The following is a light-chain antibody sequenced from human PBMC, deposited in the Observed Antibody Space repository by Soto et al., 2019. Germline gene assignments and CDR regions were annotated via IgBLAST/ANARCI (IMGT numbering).Light chain of an antibody. V-gene: IGLV2-8*01. J-gene: IGLJ1*01. CDR3: QSYGTSETGLYI. CDR2: EVN. CDR1: SSDVGGYNY. Sequence: QSALTQPPSASGSPGQSVTISCTGTSSDVGGYNYVSWYQQHPGKAPKLVIFEVNKRPSGVPDRFSGSKSGNTASLTVSGLQADDEADYYCQSYGTSETGLYIFGTGTKLTVL.